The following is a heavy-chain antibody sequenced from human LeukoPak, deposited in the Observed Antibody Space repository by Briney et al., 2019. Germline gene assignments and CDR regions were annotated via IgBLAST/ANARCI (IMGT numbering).Heavy chain of an antibody. Sequence: GGSLRLSCAASGFTFSDYYMSWIRQAPGKGLEWVSYISSSGSTIYYADSVKGRFTISRDNAKNSLYLQMNSLRAEDTAVYYCARDRTYQLIHGFDPWGQGTLVTVSS. CDR2: ISSSGSTI. CDR3: ARDRTYQLIHGFDP. D-gene: IGHD2-2*01. CDR1: GFTFSDYY. J-gene: IGHJ5*02. V-gene: IGHV3-11*04.